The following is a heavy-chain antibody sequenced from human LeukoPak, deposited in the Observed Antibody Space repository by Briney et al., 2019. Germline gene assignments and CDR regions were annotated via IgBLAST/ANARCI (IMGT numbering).Heavy chain of an antibody. V-gene: IGHV1-18*01. CDR2: ISAYNGNT. D-gene: IGHD2-21*02. Sequence: GASVKVSCKASGYTFTSYSISWVRQAPGQGLEWMGWISAYNGNTNYAQKLQGRVTMTTDTSTSTAYMELRSLRSDDTAVYYCARDSSLLSYCGGDCYRPLGDYWGQGTLVTVSS. CDR1: GYTFTSYS. CDR3: ARDSSLLSYCGGDCYRPLGDY. J-gene: IGHJ4*02.